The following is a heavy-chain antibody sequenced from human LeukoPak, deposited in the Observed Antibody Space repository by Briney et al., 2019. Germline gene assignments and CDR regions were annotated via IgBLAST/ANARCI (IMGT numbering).Heavy chain of an antibody. CDR1: GFTASSNY. J-gene: IGHJ4*02. D-gene: IGHD5/OR15-5a*01. V-gene: IGHV3-53*01. Sequence: PGGSLRLSRAASGFTASSNYMSWVRQAPGKGRECVSVIYNDVRIYYADYVKGLITISSDNSKNTLSLQMNSLRAEDTAVYYCARASRDSVYAAPFDYWGQGTLVTVSS. CDR2: IYNDVRI. CDR3: ARASRDSVYAAPFDY.